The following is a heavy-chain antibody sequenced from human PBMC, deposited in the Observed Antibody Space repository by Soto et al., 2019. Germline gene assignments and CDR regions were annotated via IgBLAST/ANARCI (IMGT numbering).Heavy chain of an antibody. V-gene: IGHV4-30-4*01. CDR3: ARDSSPPYDLCSGYSPYCYGMDF. J-gene: IGHJ6*02. CDR2: IYYSGST. CDR1: GGSISSGDYY. D-gene: IGHD3-3*01. Sequence: SETLSLTCTVSGGSISSGDYYWSWIRQPPGKGLEWIGYIYYSGSTYYNPSLKSRVTISVDTSKNQFSLKLSSVTAADTAVYYCARDSSPPYDLCSGYSPYCYGMDFWGRRTTVPVSS.